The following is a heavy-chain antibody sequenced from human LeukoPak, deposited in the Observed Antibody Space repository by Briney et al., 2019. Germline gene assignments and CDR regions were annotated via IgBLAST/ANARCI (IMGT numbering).Heavy chain of an antibody. J-gene: IGHJ5*02. CDR2: IYCSGST. CDR3: ARDLISEYSRSHSHFDP. CDR1: GASIFGQY. V-gene: IGHV4-59*11. Sequence: SETLSLTCTVSGASIFGQYWSWIRRPPGKGLEWIGYIYCSGSTSCGITSYNPSLKSRVTISVDKNQLSLRLTSVTAADTAVYYCARDLISEYSRSHSHFDPWGQGTLVTVSS. D-gene: IGHD5-12*01.